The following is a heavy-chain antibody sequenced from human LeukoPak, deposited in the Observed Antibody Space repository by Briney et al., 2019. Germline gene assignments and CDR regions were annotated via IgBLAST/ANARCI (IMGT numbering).Heavy chain of an antibody. CDR2: IYYAGNT. Sequence: SETLSLTCTVSGGSISSGYYWSWIRQPPGKGLEWIGYIYYAGNTYYNPTLKSRITMSVDTSRNHFSLKLSSVTGADTAVYYCARGPSFGSSSRFDLWGRGTLVSVSS. CDR3: ARGPSFGSSSRFDL. V-gene: IGHV4-31*03. CDR1: GGSISSGYY. D-gene: IGHD6-13*01. J-gene: IGHJ2*01.